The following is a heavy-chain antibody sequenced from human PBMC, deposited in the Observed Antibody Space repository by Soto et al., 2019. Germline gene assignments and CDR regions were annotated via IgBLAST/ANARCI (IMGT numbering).Heavy chain of an antibody. CDR2: IYPGDSDT. CDR3: ARIYCSGGSCYNYYYYYGMDV. J-gene: IGHJ6*02. Sequence: PGESLKISCKGSGYSFTSYWIGWVRQMPGKGLEWMGIIYPGDSDTRYSPSFQGQVTISADKSISTAYLQWSSLKASDTAMYYCARIYCSGGSCYNYYYYYGMDVWGQGXTVTVSS. CDR1: GYSFTSYW. V-gene: IGHV5-51*01. D-gene: IGHD2-15*01.